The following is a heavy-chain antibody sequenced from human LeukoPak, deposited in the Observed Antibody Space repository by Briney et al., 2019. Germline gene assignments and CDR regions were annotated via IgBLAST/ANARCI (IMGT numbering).Heavy chain of an antibody. CDR2: ISSSGTTI. V-gene: IGHV3-48*03. Sequence: GGSLRLSSTTSGFTFTDYWMTWVRQAPGKGLEWVSYISSSGTTIYYADSVKGRFTISRDNAKNSLYLQMNSLRAEDTAVYYCAGETDSTLFDYWGQGTLVTVSS. J-gene: IGHJ4*02. CDR3: AGETDSTLFDY. D-gene: IGHD2-2*01. CDR1: GFTFTDYW.